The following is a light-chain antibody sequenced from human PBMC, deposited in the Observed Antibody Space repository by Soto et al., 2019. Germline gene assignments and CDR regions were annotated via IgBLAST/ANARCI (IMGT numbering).Light chain of an antibody. V-gene: IGLV2-18*02. CDR1: SSDVGSYNR. CDR3: SSYTSSGTWV. J-gene: IGLJ3*02. CDR2: QVS. Sequence: QSALTQPPSVSGSHGQSVTISCTGTSSDVGSYNRVSWYQQPPGTAPKLMICQVSNRPSGVPDRFSGSKSGNTASLTISGLQAEDEADYYCSSYTSSGTWVFGGGTQLTVL.